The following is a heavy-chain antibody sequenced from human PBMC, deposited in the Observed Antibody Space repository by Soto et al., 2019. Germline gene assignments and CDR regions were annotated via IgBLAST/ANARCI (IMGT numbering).Heavy chain of an antibody. D-gene: IGHD6-19*01. CDR3: ARGSFTSGCDL. J-gene: IGHJ5*02. CDR2: VDPSKSST. V-gene: IGHV5-10-1*03. Sequence: EVQLVQSGAEVKKPGESLTISCKGSGYRFTTYWINWVRQMPGKGLEWMGRVDPSKSSTKYSPSLQGHVTISTDKSISTAYLQWSSLEASDTSMYFCARGSFTSGCDLWGQGTLVTV. CDR1: GYRFTTYW.